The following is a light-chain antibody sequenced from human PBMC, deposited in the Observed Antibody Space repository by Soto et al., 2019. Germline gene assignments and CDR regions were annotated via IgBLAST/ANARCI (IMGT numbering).Light chain of an antibody. CDR2: TNN. CDR3: ATWDDSRKGV. CDR1: SSDIESHT. Sequence: QSVLTQPPSASGTPGQRITISCSGSSSDIESHTVNWYQQVPGKAPELLINTNNQRPSGVPARFSGSKSGASASLAISGLQSEDEATYYCATWDDSRKGVFGTGTKVTVL. V-gene: IGLV1-44*01. J-gene: IGLJ1*01.